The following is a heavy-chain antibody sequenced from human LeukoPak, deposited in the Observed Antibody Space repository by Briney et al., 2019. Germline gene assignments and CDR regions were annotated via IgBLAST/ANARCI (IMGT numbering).Heavy chain of an antibody. D-gene: IGHD6-6*01. J-gene: IGHJ4*02. CDR1: GGTFSSYA. V-gene: IGHV1-69*05. CDR3: ARWEYSSSQRYFDY. CDR2: IIPIFGTA. Sequence: ASVKVSCKASGGTFSSYAISWVRQAPGQGLEWMGGIIPIFGTANYAQKFQGRVTITTDESTSTAYMELSSLRSEDTAVYYCARWEYSSSQRYFDYWGQGTLVTVSS.